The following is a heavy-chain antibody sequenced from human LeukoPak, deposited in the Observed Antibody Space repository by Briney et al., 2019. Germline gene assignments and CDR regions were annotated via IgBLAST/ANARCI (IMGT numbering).Heavy chain of an antibody. Sequence: SETLSLTCTVSGYSISSGYYWGWIRQPPGKGLEWIGSIYHSGSTYYNPSLKSRVTISVDTSKNQFSLKLSSVTAADTAVYYCAREAVVPANPGWLDPWGQGTLVTVSS. D-gene: IGHD2-2*01. CDR2: IYHSGST. CDR1: GYSISSGYY. V-gene: IGHV4-38-2*02. J-gene: IGHJ5*02. CDR3: AREAVVPANPGWLDP.